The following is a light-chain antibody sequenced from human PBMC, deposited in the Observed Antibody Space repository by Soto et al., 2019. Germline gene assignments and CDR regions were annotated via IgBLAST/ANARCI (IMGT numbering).Light chain of an antibody. CDR3: CSYAGSSTSWV. V-gene: IGLV2-23*01. J-gene: IGLJ3*02. Sequence: QSALTQPASVSGSPGQSITISCTGTSSDAGNYNFVSWYQQHPGKAPKVIIYEDSTRPSGVSNRISGSKSGNTASLPISGLQAEDEADSYCCSYAGSSTSWVFGGGTKLTVL. CDR2: EDS. CDR1: SSDAGNYNF.